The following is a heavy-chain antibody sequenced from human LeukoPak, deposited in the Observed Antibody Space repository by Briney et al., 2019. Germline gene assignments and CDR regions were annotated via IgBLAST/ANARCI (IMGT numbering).Heavy chain of an antibody. CDR1: RVSFSGYY. D-gene: IGHD3-22*01. J-gene: IGHJ3*02. Sequence: PSETLSLTRAVYRVSFSGYYWSWIRQPPGKGLEWIGEINHSGSTNYNPSLKSRVTISVDTSKNQFSLKLSSVTAADTAVYYCARAYDSSGYYRDAFDIWGQGTMVTVSS. CDR3: ARAYDSSGYYRDAFDI. CDR2: INHSGST. V-gene: IGHV4-34*01.